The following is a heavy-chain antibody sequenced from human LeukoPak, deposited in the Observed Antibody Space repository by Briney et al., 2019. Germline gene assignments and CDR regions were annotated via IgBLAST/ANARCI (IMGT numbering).Heavy chain of an antibody. V-gene: IGHV1-69*02. CDR2: IIPILGIA. Sequence: SVKVSCKASGYTFTDYYTHWVRQVPGQGLEWMGRIIPILGIANYAQKFQGRVTITADKSTSTAYMELSSLRSEDTAVYYCASRLYGGNSKNYYYYYGMDVWGQGTTVTVSS. D-gene: IGHD4-23*01. CDR3: ASRLYGGNSKNYYYYYGMDV. CDR1: GYTFTDYY. J-gene: IGHJ6*02.